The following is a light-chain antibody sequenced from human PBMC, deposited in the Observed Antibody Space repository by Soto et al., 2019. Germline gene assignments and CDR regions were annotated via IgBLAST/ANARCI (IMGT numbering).Light chain of an antibody. Sequence: QSVLTQPASVSGSPGQSITISCTGTSSDVGGYISVTWYQQHPGKAPKLMIYEVSNRPSGVSSRFSGSKSGNTASLTISGLQAEDEADYYCSSYTSSSTYVSGTGTKVTVL. CDR3: SSYTSSSTYV. V-gene: IGLV2-14*01. CDR1: SSDVGGYIS. CDR2: EVS. J-gene: IGLJ1*01.